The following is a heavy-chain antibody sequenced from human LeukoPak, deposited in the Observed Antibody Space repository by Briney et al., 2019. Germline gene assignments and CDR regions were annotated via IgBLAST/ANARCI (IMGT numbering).Heavy chain of an antibody. Sequence: ASVKVSCKASGYTFTSYGISWVRQAHGQGLEWMGWISAYNGNTNYAQKLQGRVTMTTDTSTSTAYMELRSLRSDDTAVYYCARAGTTTFYYYGMDVWGQGTTVTVSS. CDR2: ISAYNGNT. CDR3: ARAGTTTFYYYGMDV. V-gene: IGHV1-18*01. J-gene: IGHJ6*02. D-gene: IGHD1-7*01. CDR1: GYTFTSYG.